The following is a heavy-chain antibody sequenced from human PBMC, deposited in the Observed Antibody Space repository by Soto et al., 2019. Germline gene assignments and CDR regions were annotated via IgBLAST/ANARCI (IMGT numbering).Heavy chain of an antibody. J-gene: IGHJ6*02. Sequence: QVQLLQSGAEVKKPGASVKVSCKASGYTFSSYDINWVRQATGQGLEWMGWMNPNSGNTGYAQKFQGRVTMTRNTSISTAYMELSSLRSEDTAVYYCARPNDAYPILYGMDVWGQGTTVTVSS. V-gene: IGHV1-8*01. CDR2: MNPNSGNT. CDR1: GYTFSSYD. D-gene: IGHD1-1*01. CDR3: ARPNDAYPILYGMDV.